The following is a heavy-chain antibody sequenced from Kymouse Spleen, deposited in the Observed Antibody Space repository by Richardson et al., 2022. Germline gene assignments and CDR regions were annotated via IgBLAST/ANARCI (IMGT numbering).Heavy chain of an antibody. V-gene: IGHV3-13*01. Sequence: EVQLVESGGGLVQPGGSLRLSCAASGFTFSSYDMHWVRQATGKGLEWVSAIGTAGDTYYPGSVKGRFTISRENAKNSLYLQMNSLRAGDTAVYYCAREGSSSPYFDYWGQGTLVTVSS. CDR2: IGTAGDT. D-gene: IGHD6-13*01. CDR1: GFTFSSYD. J-gene: IGHJ4*02. CDR3: AREGSSSPYFDY.